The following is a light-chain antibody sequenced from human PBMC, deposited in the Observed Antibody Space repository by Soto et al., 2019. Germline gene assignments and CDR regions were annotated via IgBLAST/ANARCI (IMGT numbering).Light chain of an antibody. CDR2: AAS. J-gene: IGKJ1*01. Sequence: DIQMTQSPSSLSASVGDRVSITCRASQSISTHLSWYQQKPGKAPKLLIYAASSLQSWVPSRFTGSGSGTDFTLTISSLQPEDFETYYCQQRYTSWWTFGQGTKVEIK. CDR3: QQRYTSWWT. V-gene: IGKV1-39*01. CDR1: QSISTH.